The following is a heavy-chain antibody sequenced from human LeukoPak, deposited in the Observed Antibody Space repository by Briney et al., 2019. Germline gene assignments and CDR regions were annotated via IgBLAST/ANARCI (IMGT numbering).Heavy chain of an antibody. V-gene: IGHV3-66*02. CDR2: IYSGGST. D-gene: IGHD3-10*01. Sequence: GGSLRLSCAASRFTFSSFEMSWVRQAPGKGLEWVSVIYSGGSTYYADSVKGRFTISRDNSKNTLYLQMNSLRAEDTAVYYCARDPNYYGSGSYFDYWGQGTLVTVSS. CDR3: ARDPNYYGSGSYFDY. J-gene: IGHJ4*02. CDR1: RFTFSSFE.